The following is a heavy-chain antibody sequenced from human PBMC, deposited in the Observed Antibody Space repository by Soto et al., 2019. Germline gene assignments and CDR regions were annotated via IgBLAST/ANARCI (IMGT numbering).Heavy chain of an antibody. V-gene: IGHV4-34*01. D-gene: IGHD2-2*01. CDR3: ARGKSTSFYYYYHLDF. Sequence: SETLSLTCAVYGGSFSGYYWSWIRQPPGKGLEWIGEINHSGSTNYNPSLKSRVTISVDTSKNQFSLKLSSVTAADTAVYYCARGKSTSFYYYYHLDFWGKGTTVTVSS. CDR2: INHSGST. CDR1: GGSFSGYY. J-gene: IGHJ6*03.